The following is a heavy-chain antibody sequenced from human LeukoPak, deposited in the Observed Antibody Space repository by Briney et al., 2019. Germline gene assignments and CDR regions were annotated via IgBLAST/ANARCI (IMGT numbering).Heavy chain of an antibody. J-gene: IGHJ3*02. V-gene: IGHV1-69*13. CDR1: GGTFSSYA. Sequence: SVKVSCKASGGTFSSYAISWVRQAPGQGLEWMGGIIPIFGTANYAQKFQGRVTITADESTSTAYMELSSLRSEDTAVYYCARDKNPSGSYDTIDAFDIWGQGTMVTVSS. CDR2: IIPIFGTA. D-gene: IGHD1-26*01. CDR3: ARDKNPSGSYDTIDAFDI.